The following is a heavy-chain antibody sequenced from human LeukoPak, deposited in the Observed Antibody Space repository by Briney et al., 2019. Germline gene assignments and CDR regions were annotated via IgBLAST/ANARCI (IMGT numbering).Heavy chain of an antibody. Sequence: AGGSLRLSCAASGFSFPTSWMTWVRQAPGKGLEWVSSISSSSSYIYYADSVKGRFTISRDNAKNSLYLQMNSLRAEDTAVYYCARETADVDTVYFDYWGQGTLVTVSS. D-gene: IGHD5-18*01. CDR2: ISSSSSYI. V-gene: IGHV3-21*01. J-gene: IGHJ4*02. CDR3: ARETADVDTVYFDY. CDR1: GFSFPTSW.